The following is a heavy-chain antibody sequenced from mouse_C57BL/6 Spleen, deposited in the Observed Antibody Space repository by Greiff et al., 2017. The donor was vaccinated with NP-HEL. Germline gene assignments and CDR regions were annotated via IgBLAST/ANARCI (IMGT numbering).Heavy chain of an antibody. CDR1: GYTFTSYT. CDR3: SRTHYDYDESYFDY. J-gene: IGHJ2*01. D-gene: IGHD2-4*01. CDR2: INPSSGGT. V-gene: IGHV1-4*01. Sequence: QVQLQQSGAELVRPGASVKMSCKASGYTFTSYTMHWVKQRPGQGLEWIGYINPSSGGTKYNQKFKNKATVTADKSSSTAYMQLSSLTSEDSAVYYCSRTHYDYDESYFDYWGQGTTLTVSS.